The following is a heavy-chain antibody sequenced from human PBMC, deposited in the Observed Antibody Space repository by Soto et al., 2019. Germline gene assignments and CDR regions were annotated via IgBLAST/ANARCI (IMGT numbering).Heavy chain of an antibody. CDR1: GFTFSSYG. Sequence: GGSLRLSCAASGFTFSSYGMHWVRQAPGKGLEWVAVISYDGSNKYHADSVKGRFTISRDNSKNTLYLQMNSLRAEDTAVYYCAKESGGAYDFVFAYYYYYGMDVGGKGTTVT. J-gene: IGHJ6*04. CDR2: ISYDGSNK. CDR3: AKESGGAYDFVFAYYYYYGMDV. D-gene: IGHD3-3*01. V-gene: IGHV3-30*18.